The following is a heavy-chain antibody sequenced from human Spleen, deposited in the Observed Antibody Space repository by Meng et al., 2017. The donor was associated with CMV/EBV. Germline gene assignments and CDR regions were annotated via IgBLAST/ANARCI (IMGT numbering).Heavy chain of an antibody. CDR3: ATAFSGWSTGDY. D-gene: IGHD6-19*01. Sequence: SCAASGLTFSSYGMSWVRQAPGEGLEWVDNIKQDGSEKYYVDSVKGRFTISRDNAKNSLYLQMNSLRAEDTAVYYCATAFSGWSTGDYWGQGTLVTVSS. J-gene: IGHJ4*02. CDR1: GLTFSSYG. V-gene: IGHV3-7*01. CDR2: IKQDGSEK.